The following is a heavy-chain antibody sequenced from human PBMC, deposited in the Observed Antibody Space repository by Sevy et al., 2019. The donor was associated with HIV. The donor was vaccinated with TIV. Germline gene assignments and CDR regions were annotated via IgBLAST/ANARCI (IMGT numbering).Heavy chain of an antibody. V-gene: IGHV3-15*01. D-gene: IGHD2-21*01. CDR1: GFTFSNAW. J-gene: IGHJ6*03. CDR2: IKSKTDGGTI. Sequence: GGSLRLSCAASGFTFSNAWMSWVRQAPGKGLEWDGRIKSKTDGGTIDYAAPVKGRFTISRDDSKNTLYLQMNSLKTEDTAVYYCTTPLPVVMATIGYYYYMDVWGKGTTVTVSS. CDR3: TTPLPVVMATIGYYYYMDV.